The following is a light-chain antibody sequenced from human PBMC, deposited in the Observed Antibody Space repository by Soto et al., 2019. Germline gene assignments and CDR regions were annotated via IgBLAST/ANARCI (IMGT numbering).Light chain of an antibody. J-gene: IGKJ4*01. Sequence: EIVLTQSPDTLSLSPGERATLSCRASQSVSNNYFAWYQQKPGQAPRLLISGTSNRATGIPDRFSGSGSGTDLTLNTSCLEPQDFAVYSCQQHGCQPLTFGGGTPVEIK. V-gene: IGKV3-20*01. CDR3: QQHGCQPLT. CDR2: GTS. CDR1: QSVSNNY.